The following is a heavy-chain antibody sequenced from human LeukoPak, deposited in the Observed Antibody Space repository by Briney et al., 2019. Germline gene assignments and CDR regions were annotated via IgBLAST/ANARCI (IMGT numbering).Heavy chain of an antibody. J-gene: IGHJ6*02. Sequence: GGSLRLSCAASGFTFDDYAMHWVRQAPGKGLEWDSGISWNSGSIGYADSVKGRFTISRDNAKNSLYLQMNSLRAEDTALYYCAKDISGSPYGMDGWGQGTTVTVSS. D-gene: IGHD1-26*01. CDR2: ISWNSGSI. V-gene: IGHV3-9*01. CDR3: AKDISGSPYGMDG. CDR1: GFTFDDYA.